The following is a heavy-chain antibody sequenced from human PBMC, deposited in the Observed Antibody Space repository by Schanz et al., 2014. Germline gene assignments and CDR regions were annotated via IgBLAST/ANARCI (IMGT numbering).Heavy chain of an antibody. V-gene: IGHV3-7*03. CDR2: IRQDVRAK. CDR1: GFNFSSHW. D-gene: IGHD2-15*01. CDR3: VKDDRGDVVVVAANY. Sequence: VQLLESGGGLVQPGGSLRLSCAASGFNFSSHWMTWVRQAPGRGLEWVANIRQDVRAKYYVDSVKGRFTISRDNSRNTVYLQMSSLRAEDTAVYYCVKDDRGDVVVVAANYWGQGAQVIVSS. J-gene: IGHJ4*02.